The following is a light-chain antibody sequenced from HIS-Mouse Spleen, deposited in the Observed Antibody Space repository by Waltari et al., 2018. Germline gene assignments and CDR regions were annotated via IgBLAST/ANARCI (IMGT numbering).Light chain of an antibody. V-gene: IGKV1-39*01. CDR2: AAS. CDR3: QQSYSTPRT. J-gene: IGKJ1*01. CDR1: QSISSY. Sequence: DIQMTQSPSSLSASVGDRVTITCRASQSISSYLNWYQQKPGKAPKLLIYAASSLQSGVPSRFSGSGCGTDFTLTSSSLQPEDFATYYCQQSYSTPRTFGQGTKVEIK.